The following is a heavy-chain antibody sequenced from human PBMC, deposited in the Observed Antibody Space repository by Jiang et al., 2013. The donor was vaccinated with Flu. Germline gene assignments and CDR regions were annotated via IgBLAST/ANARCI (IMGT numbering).Heavy chain of an antibody. J-gene: IGHJ4*02. D-gene: IGHD4-11*01. CDR3: ARRSNEFDY. Sequence: PGLVKPSETLSLTCTVSGGSISPFYWSWIRQPPGKGLEWIGYIFYTGSTNYNPSLKSRVTISVDTSKKHFSLRLNSVTAADTAVYYCARRSNEFDYWGQGTLVTVSS. CDR1: GGSISPFY. V-gene: IGHV4-59*01. CDR2: IFYTGST.